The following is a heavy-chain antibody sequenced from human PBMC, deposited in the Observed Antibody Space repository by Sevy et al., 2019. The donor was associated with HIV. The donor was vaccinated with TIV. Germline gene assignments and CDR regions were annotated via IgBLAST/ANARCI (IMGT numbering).Heavy chain of an antibody. D-gene: IGHD3-10*01. Sequence: ASVKVSCKVSGYHFIGYYIHWVRQAPGQGLEWMAWIKPFNGHTKYAQIFQGRVTVTWDTSTSTAYMDLTRLLYDDTAIYYCATDRGSYSPFNNWGQGTLVTVSS. V-gene: IGHV1-2*02. CDR2: IKPFNGHT. J-gene: IGHJ4*02. CDR1: GYHFIGYY. CDR3: ATDRGSYSPFNN.